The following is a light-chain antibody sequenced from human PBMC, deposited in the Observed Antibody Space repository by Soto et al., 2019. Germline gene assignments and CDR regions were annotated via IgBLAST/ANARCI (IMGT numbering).Light chain of an antibody. CDR3: HQCDSSPWT. J-gene: IGKJ1*01. Sequence: EIVLTQSPGTLSVSPGERSTLSFMASQSVSSSYLAWYQQKPGQAPRLLIYGASSRATGIPDRFSGSGSGTDFTLTISRLEPEDFAVFYCHQCDSSPWTFGQGTKVDIK. CDR1: QSVSSSY. V-gene: IGKV3-20*01. CDR2: GAS.